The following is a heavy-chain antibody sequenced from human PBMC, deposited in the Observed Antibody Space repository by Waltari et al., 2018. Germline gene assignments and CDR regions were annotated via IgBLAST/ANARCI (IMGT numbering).Heavy chain of an antibody. CDR3: ARGGGSGWSFDY. V-gene: IGHV5-51*01. CDR2: RYPGDSDT. D-gene: IGHD6-19*01. J-gene: IGHJ4*01. Sequence: MPGKGREWMGIRYPGDSDTKYSPSFQGQVTISADKSISTAYLQWSSLKASDTAMYYCARGGGSGWSFDYWGHGTLVTVSS.